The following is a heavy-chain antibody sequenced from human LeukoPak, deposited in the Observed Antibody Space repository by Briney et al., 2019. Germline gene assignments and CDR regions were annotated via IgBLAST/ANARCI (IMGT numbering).Heavy chain of an antibody. CDR2: INHSGST. CDR1: GGSLSDYY. J-gene: IGHJ5*02. Sequence: PSETLSLTCAVYGGSLSDYYWSWIRQPPGKGLEWIGEINHSGSTNYNPSLKSRVTISVDTSKNQFSLKLSSVTAADTAVYYCARGDPENWFDPWGQGTLVTVSS. V-gene: IGHV4-34*01. CDR3: ARGDPENWFDP.